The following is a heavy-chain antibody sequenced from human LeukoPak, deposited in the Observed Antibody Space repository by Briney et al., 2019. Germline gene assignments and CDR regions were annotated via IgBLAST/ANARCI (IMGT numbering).Heavy chain of an antibody. Sequence: SETLSLTCAVYGGSFSDYYWSWIRQPPGKGPEWIGEINHSGSTNYNPSLKSRVTVSVDTSKNQFSLKLSSVTAADTAVYYCARSPHSSWYPMGAFDIWGQGTMVTVSS. D-gene: IGHD6-13*01. CDR3: ARSPHSSWYPMGAFDI. V-gene: IGHV4-34*01. CDR2: INHSGST. J-gene: IGHJ3*02. CDR1: GGSFSDYY.